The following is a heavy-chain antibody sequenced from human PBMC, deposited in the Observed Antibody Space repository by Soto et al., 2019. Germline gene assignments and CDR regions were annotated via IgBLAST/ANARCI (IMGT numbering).Heavy chain of an antibody. CDR1: GYIFINYG. J-gene: IGHJ5*02. Sequence: ASVKVSCKASGYIFINYGITWVRQAPGQGLEWMGWISGYNGNTKYADKLQGRVTMTTDTSTTTAYMELRSLRSDDTAVYYCARDEVPAANWLDRWGQGTLVTISS. CDR2: ISGYNGNT. V-gene: IGHV1-18*01. CDR3: ARDEVPAANWLDR. D-gene: IGHD2-2*01.